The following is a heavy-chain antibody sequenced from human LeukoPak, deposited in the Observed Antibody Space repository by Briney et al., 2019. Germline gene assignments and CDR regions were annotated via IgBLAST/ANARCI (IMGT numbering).Heavy chain of an antibody. J-gene: IGHJ3*02. V-gene: IGHV3-30-3*01. CDR2: ISYDGSNK. Sequence: GGSLRLSCAASGFTFSSYAMHWVRQAPGKGLEWVAVISYDGSNKYYADSVKGRFTISRDNSKNTLYLQMNSLRAEDTAVYYCARDCFGGDCYSGPYVAFDIWGQGTMVTVSS. CDR3: ARDCFGGDCYSGPYVAFDI. CDR1: GFTFSSYA. D-gene: IGHD2-21*02.